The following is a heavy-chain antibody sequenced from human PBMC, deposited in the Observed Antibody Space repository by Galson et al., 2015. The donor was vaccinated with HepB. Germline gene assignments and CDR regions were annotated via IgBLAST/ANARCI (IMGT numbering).Heavy chain of an antibody. Sequence: SVKVSCKVSGYTLTELSMHWVRQAPGKGLEWTGGFDPEDGETIYAQKFQGRVTMTEDTSTDTAYMELSSLRSEDTAVYYCATDRRPYGDYGRGWFDPWGQGTLVTVSS. CDR3: ATDRRPYGDYGRGWFDP. J-gene: IGHJ5*02. CDR1: GYTLTELS. D-gene: IGHD4-17*01. V-gene: IGHV1-24*01. CDR2: FDPEDGET.